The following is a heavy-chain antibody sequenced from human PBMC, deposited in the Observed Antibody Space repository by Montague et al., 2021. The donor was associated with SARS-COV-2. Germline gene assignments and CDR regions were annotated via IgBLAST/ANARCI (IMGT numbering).Heavy chain of an antibody. D-gene: IGHD3-10*01. CDR3: AKDGLIRGVNYFDY. CDR1: GFTFDDYA. J-gene: IGHJ4*02. Sequence: SLRLSCAASGFTFDDYAMYWVRQAPGKGLEWVSGINCNSGSIGYADSVKGRFTISRDNAENSLYLQMNSLRAEDTALYYCAKDGLIRGVNYFDYWGQGTLVTVSS. V-gene: IGHV3-9*01. CDR2: INCNSGSI.